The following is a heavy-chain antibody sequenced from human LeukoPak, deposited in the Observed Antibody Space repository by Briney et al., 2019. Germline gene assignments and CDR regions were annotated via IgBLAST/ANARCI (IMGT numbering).Heavy chain of an antibody. CDR1: GGSFSGYY. Sequence: SETLSLTCAVYGGSFSGYYWSWIRQPPGKGLEWIGEINHSGSTNYNPSLKSRVTISVDTSKNQFSLKLSSVTAADTAVYYCARVVVVSNYYYGMDVWGQGTTVTVSS. J-gene: IGHJ6*02. CDR2: INHSGST. V-gene: IGHV4-34*01. CDR3: ARVVVVSNYYYGMDV. D-gene: IGHD2-15*01.